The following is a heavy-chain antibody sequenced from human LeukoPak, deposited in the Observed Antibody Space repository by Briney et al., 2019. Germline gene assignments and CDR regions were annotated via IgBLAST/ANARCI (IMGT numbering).Heavy chain of an antibody. D-gene: IGHD4-17*01. J-gene: IGHJ2*01. CDR1: GFTVSSNY. Sequence: PGGSLRLSCAASGFTVSSNYMSWVRQAPGKGLEWVAVISYDGSNKYYADSVKGRFTISRDNSKNTLYLQMNSLRAEDTAVYYCARDFDYGKMCWYFDLWGRGTLVTVSS. CDR2: ISYDGSNK. CDR3: ARDFDYGKMCWYFDL. V-gene: IGHV3-30-3*01.